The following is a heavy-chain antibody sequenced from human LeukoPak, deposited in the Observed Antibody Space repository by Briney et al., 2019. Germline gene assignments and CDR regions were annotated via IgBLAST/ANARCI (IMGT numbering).Heavy chain of an antibody. V-gene: IGHV6-1*01. CDR1: GDSVSSDSAA. CDR3: ARQSGGSCDS. J-gene: IGHJ5*01. CDR2: IYCRSKWYN. Sequence: SQTLSLACAISGDSVSSDSAAWNWIRQSPSRGLEWLGRIYCRSKWYNDYGVSVKSRININPDTSKNQFSLHLSSVIPEDTAVYSCARQSGGSCDSWGQGTLVTVSS. D-gene: IGHD1-26*01.